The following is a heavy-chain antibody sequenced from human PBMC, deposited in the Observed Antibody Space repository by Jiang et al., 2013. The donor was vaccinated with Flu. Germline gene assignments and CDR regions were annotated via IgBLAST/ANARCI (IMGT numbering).Heavy chain of an antibody. CDR3: ARFLYGDLVGYFDP. V-gene: IGHV4-39*01. D-gene: IGHD4-17*01. CDR1: GDSMSTSGYY. Sequence: LLKPSETLSLICSVSGDSMSTSGYYWGWIRQPPGKGLEWIGTISSSGNMFYNPSLKSRVTISVDTSKKQFSLRLTSLTAADTALYHCARFLYGDLVGYFDPWGQGTLVTVSS. CDR2: ISSSGNM. J-gene: IGHJ5*02.